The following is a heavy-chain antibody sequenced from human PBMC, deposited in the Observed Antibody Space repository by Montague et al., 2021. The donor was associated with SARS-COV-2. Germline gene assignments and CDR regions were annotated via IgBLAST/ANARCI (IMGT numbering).Heavy chain of an antibody. CDR1: GGSISSYY. D-gene: IGHD3-22*01. CDR2: IYYSGST. V-gene: IGHV4-59*01. J-gene: IGHJ3*02. Sequence: SETLSLTCTVSGGSISSYYWSWIRQPPGKGLEWIGYIYYSGSTNYNPSLKSRVTISVDTSKNRFSLKLSSVTAADTAVYYCAREVRYYYDSSGQGAFDIWGQGTMVTVSS. CDR3: AREVRYYYDSSGQGAFDI.